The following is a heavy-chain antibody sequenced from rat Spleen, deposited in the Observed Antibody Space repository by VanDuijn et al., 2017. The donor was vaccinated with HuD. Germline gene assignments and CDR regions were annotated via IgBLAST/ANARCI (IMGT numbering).Heavy chain of an antibody. Sequence: EVQLVESDGGLVQPGRSLILSCEASGFTFKNYWMTWIRQAPGKGLEWIASISNTGGTTNYPDSVKGRFTISRDNAKTTLYLQMNSLRSEDTATYYCTTGLHWGQGVMVTVSS. J-gene: IGHJ2*01. CDR3: TTGLH. CDR1: GFTFKNYW. D-gene: IGHD4-1*01. CDR2: ISNTGGTT. V-gene: IGHV5-31*01.